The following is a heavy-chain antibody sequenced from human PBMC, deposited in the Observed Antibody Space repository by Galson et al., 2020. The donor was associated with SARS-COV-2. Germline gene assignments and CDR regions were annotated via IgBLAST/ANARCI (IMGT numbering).Heavy chain of an antibody. CDR2: IYYSGST. CDR3: ARASRTIFGVVKHFDY. V-gene: IGHV4-59*12. Sequence: ETSETLSLTCTVSGGSIISYYWSWIRQPPGKGLEWIGYIYYSGSTNYNPSLKSRVTISVDTSKNQFSLKLSSVTAADTAVYYCARASRTIFGVVKHFDYWGQGTLVTVSS. D-gene: IGHD3-3*01. J-gene: IGHJ4*02. CDR1: GGSIISYY.